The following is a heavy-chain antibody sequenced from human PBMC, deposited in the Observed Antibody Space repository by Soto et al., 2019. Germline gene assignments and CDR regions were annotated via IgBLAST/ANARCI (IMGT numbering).Heavy chain of an antibody. CDR2: IRTKANSYAT. D-gene: IGHD3-22*01. V-gene: IGHV3-73*02. CDR3: TRWNEQNYYDSSGYRGDFDY. J-gene: IGHJ4*02. CDR1: GFTFSGAA. Sequence: EVQLVESGGGLVQPGGSLKLSCAASGFTFSGAAMLWVRQASGKGLEWVGRIRTKANSYATEYAASVKGRFTISRDDSKNTAYLQMNSLKTEDTAVYYCTRWNEQNYYDSSGYRGDFDYWGQGTLVTVSS.